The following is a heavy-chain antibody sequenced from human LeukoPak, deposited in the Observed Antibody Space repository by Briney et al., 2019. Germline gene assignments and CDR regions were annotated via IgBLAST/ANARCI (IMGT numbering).Heavy chain of an antibody. CDR2: ISGSGGST. D-gene: IGHD4-17*01. Sequence: PGGPLRLSCAASGFTFSSYAMSWVRQAPGKGLEWVSAISGSGGSTYYADSVKGRFTISRDNSKNTLYLQMNSLRAEDTAVYYCARRDYGDHSAFDIWGQGTMVTVSS. V-gene: IGHV3-23*01. CDR1: GFTFSSYA. CDR3: ARRDYGDHSAFDI. J-gene: IGHJ3*02.